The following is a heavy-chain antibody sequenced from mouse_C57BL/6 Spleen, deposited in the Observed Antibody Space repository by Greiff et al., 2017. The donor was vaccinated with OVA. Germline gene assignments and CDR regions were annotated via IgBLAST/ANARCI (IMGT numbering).Heavy chain of an antibody. V-gene: IGHV5-4*01. D-gene: IGHD1-1*01. J-gene: IGHJ4*01. CDR2: ISDGGSYT. CDR1: GFTFSSYA. CDR3: ARDYGSSYAMDD. Sequence: EVKLQESGGGLVKPGGSLKLSCAASGFTFSSYAMSWVRQTPEKRLEWVATISDGGSYTYYPDNVKGRFTISRDNAKNNLYLQMSHLKSEDTAMYYCARDYGSSYAMDDWGQGASVTVSS.